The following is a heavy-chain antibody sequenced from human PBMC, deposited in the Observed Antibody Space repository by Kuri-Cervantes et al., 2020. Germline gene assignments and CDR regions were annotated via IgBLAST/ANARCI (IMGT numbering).Heavy chain of an antibody. V-gene: IGHV3-21*01. CDR1: GFTFSTYS. CDR3: ARSPYSSSSLSLDY. J-gene: IGHJ4*02. D-gene: IGHD6-6*01. Sequence: GGSLRLSCAASGFTFSTYSMNWVRQAPGKGLEWVSRISSSSTYIYYADSVKGRFTISRDNAKNSLYLQMNSLRAEDTAVYYCARSPYSSSSLSLDYWGQGTLVTVSS. CDR2: ISSSSTYI.